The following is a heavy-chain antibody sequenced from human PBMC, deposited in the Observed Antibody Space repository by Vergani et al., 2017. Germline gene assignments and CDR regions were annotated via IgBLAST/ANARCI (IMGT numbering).Heavy chain of an antibody. J-gene: IGHJ6*02. D-gene: IGHD3-10*01. V-gene: IGHV4-30-2*01. Sequence: QLQLQESGSGLVKPSQTLSLTCAVSGGSISSGGYSWSWIRQPPGKGLEWIGYIYHSGSTYYNPSLKSRVTISVDRSKNQFSLKLSSVTGADTAVYYCARLVRGVMYYYGMDVWGQGTTVTVSS. CDR1: GGSISSGGYS. CDR2: IYHSGST. CDR3: ARLVRGVMYYYGMDV.